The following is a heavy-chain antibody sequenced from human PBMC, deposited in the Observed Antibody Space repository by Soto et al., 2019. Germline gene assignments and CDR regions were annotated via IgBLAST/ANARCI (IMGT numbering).Heavy chain of an antibody. CDR1: GGSISSSSYY. Sequence: PSETLSLTCTVSGGSISSSSYYWGWIRQPPGKGLEWIGSIYYSGSTYYNPSLKSRVTISVDTSKNQFSLKLSSVTAADTAVYYCVRRRDYTTIFGVVYGMDVWGQGTTVTVSS. V-gene: IGHV4-39*01. CDR2: IYYSGST. D-gene: IGHD3-3*01. J-gene: IGHJ6*02. CDR3: VRRRDYTTIFGVVYGMDV.